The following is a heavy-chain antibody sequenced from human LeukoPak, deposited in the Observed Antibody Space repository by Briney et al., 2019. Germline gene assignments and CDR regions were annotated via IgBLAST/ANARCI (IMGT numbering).Heavy chain of an antibody. D-gene: IGHD3-3*01. J-gene: IGHJ4*02. Sequence: PSETLSLTCTVSGYSISSGYYWGWIRQPPGQGLEWIGSIYHSGSTYQNPSLKSRVTISVDTSKNQFSLKLSSVTAADTAVYYCARVIGYYDFRSGRFDYWGQGTLVTVSS. CDR3: ARVIGYYDFRSGRFDY. CDR2: IYHSGST. CDR1: GYSISSGYY. V-gene: IGHV4-38-2*02.